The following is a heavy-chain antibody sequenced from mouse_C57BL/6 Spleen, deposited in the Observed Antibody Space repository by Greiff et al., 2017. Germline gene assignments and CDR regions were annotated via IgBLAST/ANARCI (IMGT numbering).Heavy chain of an antibody. CDR3: AREYYGSSSFAY. J-gene: IGHJ3*01. D-gene: IGHD1-1*01. CDR1: GYSFTSYY. CDR2: IYPGSGNT. Sequence: VQLKESGPELVKPGASVKISCKASGYSFTSYYIHWVKQRPGQGLEWIGWIYPGSGNTKYNEKFKGKATLTADTSSSTAYMQLSSLTSEDSAVYYCAREYYGSSSFAYWGQGTLVTVSA. V-gene: IGHV1-66*01.